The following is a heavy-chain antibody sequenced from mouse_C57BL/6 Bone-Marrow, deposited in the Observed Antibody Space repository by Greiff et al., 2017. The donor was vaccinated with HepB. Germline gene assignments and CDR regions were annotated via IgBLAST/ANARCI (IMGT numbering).Heavy chain of an antibody. V-gene: IGHV1-39*01. D-gene: IGHD1-1*01. J-gene: IGHJ2*01. Sequence: VQLKESGPELVKPGDSVKISCKASGYSFTDYNMNWVKQSNGKSLEWLGVINPNYGTTSYNQKLKSKATLTVDQYSSTAYMQINIRTSDESAVYYCSSLYYGRSSGYFDYWGQGTTLTVSS. CDR3: SSLYYGRSSGYFDY. CDR2: INPNYGTT. CDR1: GYSFTDYN.